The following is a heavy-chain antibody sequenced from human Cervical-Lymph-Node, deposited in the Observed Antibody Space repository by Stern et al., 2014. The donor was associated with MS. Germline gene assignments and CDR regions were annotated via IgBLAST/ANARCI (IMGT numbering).Heavy chain of an antibody. Sequence: EVQLVESGGGLVQPGGSLRLSCAASGFSFSIYSMHWVRQAPGKGLEWISYISSSINTIYYADSVKRRFTSSRDNAKSSLYLQMNSLRIEDTAVYSCTRQYSSSSVDNWFDPWGQGTLVTVSS. V-gene: IGHV3-48*01. CDR2: ISSSINTI. J-gene: IGHJ5*02. D-gene: IGHD6-6*01. CDR1: GFSFSIYS. CDR3: TRQYSSSSVDNWFDP.